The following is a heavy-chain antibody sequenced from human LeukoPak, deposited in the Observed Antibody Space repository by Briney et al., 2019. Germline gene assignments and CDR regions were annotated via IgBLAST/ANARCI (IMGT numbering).Heavy chain of an antibody. V-gene: IGHV3-53*01. D-gene: IGHD6-19*01. CDR1: GFTFSSYS. J-gene: IGHJ4*02. CDR3: ARVVSGWYYFDY. Sequence: GGSLRLSCAASGFTFSSYSMNWVRQAPGKGLEWVSVIYSGGSTYYTDSVKGRFTIPRDNSKNTLYLQMNSLRAEDTAVYYCARVVSGWYYFDYWGQGTLVTVSS. CDR2: IYSGGST.